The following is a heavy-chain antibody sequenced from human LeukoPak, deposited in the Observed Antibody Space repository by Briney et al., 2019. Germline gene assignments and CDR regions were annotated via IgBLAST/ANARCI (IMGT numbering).Heavy chain of an antibody. CDR2: IYYSGST. D-gene: IGHD3-9*01. V-gene: IGHV4-59*12. J-gene: IGHJ4*02. CDR1: GGSISSYY. Sequence: SETLSLTCTVSGGSISSYYWSWIRQPPGKGLEWIGYIYYSGSTNYNPSLKSRVTISVDTSKNQFSLKLSSVTAADTAVYYCARDYDILDYWGQGTLVTVSS. CDR3: ARDYDILDY.